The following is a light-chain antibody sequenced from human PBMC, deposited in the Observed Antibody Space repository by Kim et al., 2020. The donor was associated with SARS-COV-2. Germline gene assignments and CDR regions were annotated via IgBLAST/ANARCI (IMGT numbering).Light chain of an antibody. CDR2: GAS. CDR3: QQYGSSPPWT. CDR1: QSVSSSY. J-gene: IGKJ1*01. V-gene: IGKV3-20*01. Sequence: PGAKAPLSCRASQSVSSSYIAWYQQKPGQAPRLLIYGASSRATGIPDRFSGSGSGTDFTLTISRLEPEDFAVYYCQQYGSSPPWTFGQGTKVDIK.